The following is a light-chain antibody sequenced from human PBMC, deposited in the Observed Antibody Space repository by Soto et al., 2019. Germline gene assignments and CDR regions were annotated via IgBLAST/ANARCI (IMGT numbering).Light chain of an antibody. CDR1: SSDVGGYNY. V-gene: IGLV2-14*03. J-gene: IGLJ2*01. CDR3: SSYTSGSTRVV. Sequence: QSALTQPASVSGSPGQSITVSCTGTSSDVGGYNYVSWYQQHPGKAPKVMIYDVSKRPSGVSNRFSGSKSGNTASLTISGIQVEDEADYYCSSYTSGSTRVVFGGGTKGTVL. CDR2: DVS.